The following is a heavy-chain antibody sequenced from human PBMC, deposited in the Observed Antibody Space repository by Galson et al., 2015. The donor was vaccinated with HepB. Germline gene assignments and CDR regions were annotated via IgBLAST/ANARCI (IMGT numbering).Heavy chain of an antibody. Sequence: TLSLTCIVSGGSISRSGNNWSWIRQLPGKGLEWIGYIFYTGSTYYNPSLKSRVTISVDTSKNQFSLNLRSVTAADTAVYYCANMTTVKGLGVWGKGTTVTVSS. CDR2: IFYTGST. V-gene: IGHV4-31*03. CDR1: GGSISRSGNN. J-gene: IGHJ6*04. CDR3: ANMTTVKGLGV. D-gene: IGHD4-11*01.